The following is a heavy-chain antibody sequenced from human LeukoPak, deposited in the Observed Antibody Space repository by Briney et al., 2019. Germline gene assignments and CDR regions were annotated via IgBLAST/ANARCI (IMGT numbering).Heavy chain of an antibody. CDR2: IDTVGDT. Sequence: GGSLGLSCAASGFTFSSYDMHWVRQGTGKGLEWVSSIDTVGDTYYPGSVKGRFTISRENAKNSLHLQMNSLRAGDTAVYYCARVSPDYGGYFDYWGQGTLVTVSS. CDR1: GFTFSSYD. J-gene: IGHJ4*02. D-gene: IGHD4-23*01. CDR3: ARVSPDYGGYFDY. V-gene: IGHV3-13*01.